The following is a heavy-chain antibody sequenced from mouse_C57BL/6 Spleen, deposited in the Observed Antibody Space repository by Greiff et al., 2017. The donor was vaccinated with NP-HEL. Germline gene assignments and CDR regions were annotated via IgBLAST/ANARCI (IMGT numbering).Heavy chain of an antibody. CDR2: RRNKANDYTT. V-gene: IGHV7-1*01. CDR1: GFTFSDFY. D-gene: IGHD2-4*01. CDR3: ARAYYDYGAMDY. Sequence: EVNVVESGGGLVQSGRSLRLSCATSGFTFSDFYMEWVRQAPGKGLEWIAARRNKANDYTTEYSASVKGRFIVSRDTSQSILYLQMNALRAEDTAIYYCARAYYDYGAMDYWGQGPSVTVSS. J-gene: IGHJ4*01.